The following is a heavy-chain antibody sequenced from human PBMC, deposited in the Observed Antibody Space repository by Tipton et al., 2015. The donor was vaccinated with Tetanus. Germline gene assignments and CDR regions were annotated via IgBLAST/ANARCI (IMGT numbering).Heavy chain of an antibody. V-gene: IGHV4-30-4*01. D-gene: IGHD4-11*01. Sequence: TLSLTCTVSGGSFRSGDHYWSWIRQPPGKGLEWIGYIYCSGNSDYNPSLKSRVTLSVDTSNNQFSLKLNSVTAADTAVYYCARLASYSNHLDAWGQGALVTVSS. CDR3: ARLASYSNHLDA. CDR2: IYCSGNS. CDR1: GGSFRSGDHY. J-gene: IGHJ4*02.